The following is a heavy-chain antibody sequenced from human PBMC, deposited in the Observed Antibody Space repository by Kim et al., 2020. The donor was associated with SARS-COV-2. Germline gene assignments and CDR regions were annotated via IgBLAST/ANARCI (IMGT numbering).Heavy chain of an antibody. Sequence: QGGVTMTRDTSTSTVYMELSSLRSEDTAVYYCARDVHDYGGKRGPYYFDYWGQGTLVTVSS. D-gene: IGHD4-17*01. J-gene: IGHJ4*02. CDR3: ARDVHDYGGKRGPYYFDY. V-gene: IGHV1-46*01.